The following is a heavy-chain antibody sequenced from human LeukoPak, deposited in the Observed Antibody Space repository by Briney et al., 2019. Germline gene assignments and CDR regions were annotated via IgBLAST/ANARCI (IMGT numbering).Heavy chain of an antibody. Sequence: GGSLRLSCAASGFTFSSYSMNRVRQAPGKGLEWVSSISSSSSYIYYADSVKGRFTISRDNAKNSLYLQMNSLRAEDTAVYYRARSLSKSLVGGYWGQGTLVTVSS. CDR3: ARSLSKSLVGGY. CDR2: ISSSSSYI. V-gene: IGHV3-21*01. J-gene: IGHJ4*02. D-gene: IGHD2-21*01. CDR1: GFTFSSYS.